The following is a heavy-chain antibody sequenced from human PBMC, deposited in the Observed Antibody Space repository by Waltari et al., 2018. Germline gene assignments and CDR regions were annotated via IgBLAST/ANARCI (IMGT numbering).Heavy chain of an antibody. V-gene: IGHV4-39*01. CDR3: ARLDYSALRRGCDP. J-gene: IGHJ5*02. D-gene: IGHD4-4*01. Sequence: QLQLQESGPGLVKPSETLSLPCTVSGDSISDNSYYWGWLRQPPGKGLAWIATIHFTGTTHYNPSLESRVAISVDTSQNQFSLKLTSVTAADTAVYYCARLDYSALRRGCDPWGQGTLVTVSS. CDR2: IHFTGTT. CDR1: GDSISDNSYY.